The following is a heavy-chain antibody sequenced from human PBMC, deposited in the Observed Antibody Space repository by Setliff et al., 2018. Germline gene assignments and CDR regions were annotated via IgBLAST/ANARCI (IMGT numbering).Heavy chain of an antibody. CDR1: GAPISTTTFY. CDR3: ARDFELLDNYDIRDVFFDH. D-gene: IGHD3-22*01. J-gene: IGHJ4*02. Sequence: PSETLSLTCTVSGAPISTTTFYWGWIRQPPGKGLEWIGSISYSGSTYYNPSLRSRVTISLDTSKNQFSLKLRSFSAADTAVYYCARDFELLDNYDIRDVFFDHWGQGTLVTVSS. CDR2: ISYSGST. V-gene: IGHV4-39*07.